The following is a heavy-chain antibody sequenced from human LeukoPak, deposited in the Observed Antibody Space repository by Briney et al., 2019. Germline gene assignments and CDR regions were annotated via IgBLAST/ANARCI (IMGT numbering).Heavy chain of an antibody. D-gene: IGHD6-13*01. CDR1: GGSISSSSYY. CDR2: IYYSGST. V-gene: IGHV4-61*01. CDR3: ARDSQQLVPVRGAFDI. Sequence: SSETLSLTCTVSGGSISSSSYYWGWIRQPPGKGLEWIGYIYYSGSTNYNPSLKSRVTISVDTSKNQFSLKLSSVTAADTAVYYCARDSQQLVPVRGAFDIWGQGTMVTVSS. J-gene: IGHJ3*02.